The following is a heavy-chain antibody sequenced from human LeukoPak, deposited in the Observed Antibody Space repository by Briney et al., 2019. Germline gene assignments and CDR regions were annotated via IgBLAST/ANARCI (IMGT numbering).Heavy chain of an antibody. D-gene: IGHD4-17*01. CDR3: AGTSMTTGRGTDY. CDR1: GGSISSYY. J-gene: IGHJ4*02. Sequence: SETLSLTCTVSGGSISSYYWSWIRQPPGKGLEWIGYIYYSGSTNYNPSLKSRVTISVDTSKNQFSLKLSSVTAADTAVYYCAGTSMTTGRGTDYWGQGTLVTVSS. CDR2: IYYSGST. V-gene: IGHV4-59*01.